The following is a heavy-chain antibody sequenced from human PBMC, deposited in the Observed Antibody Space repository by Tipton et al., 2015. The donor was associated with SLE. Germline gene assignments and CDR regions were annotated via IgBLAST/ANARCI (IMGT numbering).Heavy chain of an antibody. CDR2: INHSGST. CDR1: GGSFSGYY. V-gene: IGHV4-34*01. Sequence: TLSLTCAVYGGSFSGYYWSWIRQPPGKGLEWIGEINHSGSTNYSPSLKSRVTISVDTSKNQFSLKLSSVTAADTAVYYCARDRGIWSRASYYFDYWGQGTLVTVSS. CDR3: ARDRGIWSRASYYFDY. D-gene: IGHD3-3*01. J-gene: IGHJ4*02.